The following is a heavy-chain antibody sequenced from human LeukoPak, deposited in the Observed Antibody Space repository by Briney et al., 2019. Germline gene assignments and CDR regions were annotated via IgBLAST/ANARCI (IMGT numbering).Heavy chain of an antibody. D-gene: IGHD3-3*01. CDR3: VRWATSFDL. CDR2: IEQDGSGK. CDR1: GFTLSNHW. V-gene: IGHV3-7*01. Sequence: GGSLRLSCAASGFTLSNHWMSWVRQAPGKGLAWVANIEQDGSGKHYVDSVTGRFTISRDNAKNSVFLQMNSLRAEDTAVYYCVRWATSFDLWGQGTLVTVSS. J-gene: IGHJ4*02.